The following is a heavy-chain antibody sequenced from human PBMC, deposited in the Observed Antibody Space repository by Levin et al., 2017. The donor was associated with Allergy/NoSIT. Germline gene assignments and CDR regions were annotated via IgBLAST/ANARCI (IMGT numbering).Heavy chain of an antibody. CDR3: ARYYGSGSGVNTFDI. CDR1: GYTFTTYY. J-gene: IGHJ3*02. CDR2: LNPTDGTT. Sequence: NPGGSLRLSCKTSGYTFTTYYIHWLRRAPGQGLEWMGILNPTDGTTSYAQSFQGRLSMTRDTSTSTVYMELSSLRSDDTAVYYWARYYGSGSGVNTFDIWGQGTVVTVSP. V-gene: IGHV1-46*01. D-gene: IGHD3-10*01.